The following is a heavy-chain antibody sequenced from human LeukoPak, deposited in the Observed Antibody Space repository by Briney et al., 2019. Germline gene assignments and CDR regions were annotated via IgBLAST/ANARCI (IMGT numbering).Heavy chain of an antibody. J-gene: IGHJ4*02. CDR1: GGSISSGGYS. D-gene: IGHD2-2*01. Sequence: SQTLSLTCAVSGGSISSGGYSWSWIRQPPGKGLEWIGYIYHSGSTYYNPSLKSRVTISVDRSKNQFSLKLSSVTAADTAVYYCARKRVPADLDYWGQGTLVTVSS. CDR3: ARKRVPADLDY. CDR2: IYHSGST. V-gene: IGHV4-30-2*01.